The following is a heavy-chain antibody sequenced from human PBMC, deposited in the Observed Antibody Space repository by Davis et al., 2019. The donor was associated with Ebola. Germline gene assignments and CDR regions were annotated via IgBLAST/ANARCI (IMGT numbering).Heavy chain of an antibody. CDR1: GGSFSGYY. V-gene: IGHV4-34*01. CDR3: ARDRGAAAEAFDP. Sequence: SETLSLTCAVYGGSFSGYYWSWIRQPPGKGLEWIGEINHSGSTNYNPSLKSRVTISVDTSKNQFSLKLSSVTAADTAVYYCARDRGAAAEAFDPWGQGTLVTVSS. J-gene: IGHJ5*02. D-gene: IGHD6-13*01. CDR2: INHSGST.